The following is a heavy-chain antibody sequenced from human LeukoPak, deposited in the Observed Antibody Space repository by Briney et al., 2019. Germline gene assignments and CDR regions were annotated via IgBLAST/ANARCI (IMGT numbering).Heavy chain of an antibody. D-gene: IGHD3-10*01. CDR2: IYYSGST. Sequence: PSEALSLTCTVSGGSISSGSYYWSWIRQPAGKGLEWIGSIYYSGSTYYNPSLKSRVTISVDTSKNQFSLKLSSVTAADTAVYYCARTYYYGSGSYYNVGPSLSAFDIWGQGTMVTVSS. J-gene: IGHJ3*02. CDR3: ARTYYYGSGSYYNVGPSLSAFDI. CDR1: GGSISSGSYY. V-gene: IGHV4-39*01.